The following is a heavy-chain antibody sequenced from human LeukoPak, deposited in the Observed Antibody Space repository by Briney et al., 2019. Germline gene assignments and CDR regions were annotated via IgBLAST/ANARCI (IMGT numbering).Heavy chain of an antibody. Sequence: GGSLRLSCAASGFTFSSYDIHWVRHPTGKGLEWVSAIATAGDTFYSASVKGRFTISRENAKNSLYLQMNSLRVGDTAVYYCTRGGDGFDPWGQGTLVTVSS. CDR3: TRGGDGFDP. J-gene: IGHJ5*02. D-gene: IGHD7-27*01. CDR1: GFTFSSYD. CDR2: IATAGDT. V-gene: IGHV3-13*01.